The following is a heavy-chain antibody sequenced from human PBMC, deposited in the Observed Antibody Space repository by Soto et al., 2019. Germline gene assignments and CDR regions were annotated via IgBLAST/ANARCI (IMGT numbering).Heavy chain of an antibody. CDR3: ARGTRVSSTGTGAH. D-gene: IGHD1-1*01. J-gene: IGHJ4*02. Sequence: GGSLRLSCAVSGFTFSAYWMHWVRQVPGKGLTWVSRISDDGSTATYADSVKGRFIISRDNAKNTLYLEMNTLRADDSGLYHCARGTRVSSTGTGAHWGRGTLVTVSS. CDR2: ISDDGSTA. V-gene: IGHV3-74*01. CDR1: GFTFSAYW.